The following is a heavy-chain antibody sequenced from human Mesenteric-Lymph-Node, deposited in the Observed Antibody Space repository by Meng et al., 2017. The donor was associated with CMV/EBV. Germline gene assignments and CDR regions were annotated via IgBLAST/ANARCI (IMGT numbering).Heavy chain of an antibody. CDR1: GFTFSSYW. D-gene: IGHD6-13*01. CDR2: INSDGSST. CDR3: ARSSSWYSWDAFDI. Sequence: GGSLRLSCAASGFTFSSYWMHWVRQAPGKGLVWVSRINSDGSSTSYADSVKGRFTISRDNAKNTLYLQMNSLRAEDTAVYYCARSSSWYSWDAFDIWGQGTMVTVSS. J-gene: IGHJ3*02. V-gene: IGHV3-74*01.